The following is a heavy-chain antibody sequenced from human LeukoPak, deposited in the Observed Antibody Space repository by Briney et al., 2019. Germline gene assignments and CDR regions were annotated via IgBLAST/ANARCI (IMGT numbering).Heavy chain of an antibody. J-gene: IGHJ5*02. CDR2: INPNSGGT. Sequence: ASVKVSCKASGYTFTGYYMHWVRQAPGQGLEWMGWINPNSGGTNYAQKFQGRVTMTRDTSISTAYMELSRLRSDDTAVYYCAREENYDFWSGYSPTNWFDHWGQGTLVTVSS. CDR1: GYTFTGYY. V-gene: IGHV1-2*02. D-gene: IGHD3-3*01. CDR3: AREENYDFWSGYSPTNWFDH.